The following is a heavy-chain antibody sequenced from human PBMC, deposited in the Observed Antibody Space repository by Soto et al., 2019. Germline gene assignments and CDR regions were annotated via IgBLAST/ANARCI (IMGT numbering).Heavy chain of an antibody. CDR1: GFSLSTTGVG. D-gene: IGHD6-6*01. CDR3: AHMDSTSAAFDI. Sequence: QITLKESGPTLVKPTQTLTLTCTFSGFSLSTTGVGVGWIRQPPGKALEWLALIYWDDDKRYSPSLKSRLTITKDTPKNQLVLTMTNMDPVDAATYYCAHMDSTSAAFDIWGQGTMVTVSS. V-gene: IGHV2-5*02. J-gene: IGHJ3*02. CDR2: IYWDDDK.